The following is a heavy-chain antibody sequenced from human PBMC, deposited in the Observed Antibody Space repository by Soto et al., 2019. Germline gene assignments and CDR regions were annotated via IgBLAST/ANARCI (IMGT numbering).Heavy chain of an antibody. D-gene: IGHD3-22*01. CDR1: GDSIRSDSW. CDR3: SRLTYPYEANKNGNRDYGMDV. J-gene: IGHJ6*02. Sequence: QVRLQESGPGLVKPSGTLSLTCAVSGDSIRSDSWWSWVRQSPGKGLEWIGGIFHSGSTNYNPSLESRVTISLDKSKNEFSLHLTSVTAADTALYFSSRLTYPYEANKNGNRDYGMDVWGQGTTVTVSS. V-gene: IGHV4-4*02. CDR2: IFHSGST.